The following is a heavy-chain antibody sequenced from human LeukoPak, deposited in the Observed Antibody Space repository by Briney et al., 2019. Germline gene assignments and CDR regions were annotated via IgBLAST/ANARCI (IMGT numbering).Heavy chain of an antibody. Sequence: PGGSLRLSCAASGFTFSSYDMHWVRQPTGKGLEWVSAIGTAGDTYYSHSVKGRFTISRDNSKNTLYLQMNSLRAADTAVYYCARDKGTSYLSSFDYWGQGTLVTVSS. V-gene: IGHV3-13*01. CDR2: IGTAGDT. D-gene: IGHD6-6*01. CDR3: ARDKGTSYLSSFDY. CDR1: GFTFSSYD. J-gene: IGHJ4*02.